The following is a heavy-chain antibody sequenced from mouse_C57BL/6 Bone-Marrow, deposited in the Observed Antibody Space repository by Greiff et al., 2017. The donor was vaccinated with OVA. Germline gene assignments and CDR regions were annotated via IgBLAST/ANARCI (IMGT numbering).Heavy chain of an antibody. V-gene: IGHV1-19*01. CDR1: GYTFTDYY. D-gene: IGHD1-1*02. Sequence: VQLQQSGPVLVKPGASVKMPCKASGYTFTDYYMNWVKQSHGKSLEWIGVINPYNGGTSYNQKFKGKATLTVDKSSSTAYMELNSLTSEDSAVYYCARSRGYYVDYWGQGTTLTVSS. J-gene: IGHJ2*01. CDR3: ARSRGYYVDY. CDR2: INPYNGGT.